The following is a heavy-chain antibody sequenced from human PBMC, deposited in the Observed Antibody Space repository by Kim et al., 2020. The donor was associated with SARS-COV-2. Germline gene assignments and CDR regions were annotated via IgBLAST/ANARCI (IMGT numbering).Heavy chain of an antibody. V-gene: IGHV4-34*01. CDR2: INHSGST. CDR3: ARGRGQGYYFDY. Sequence: SDTLSLTCAVYGGSFSGYYWSWIRQPPGKGLEWIGEINHSGSTNYNPSLKSRVTISVDTSKNQFSLKLSSVTAADTAVYYCARGRGQGYYFDYWGQGTLVTVSS. J-gene: IGHJ4*02. CDR1: GGSFSGYY.